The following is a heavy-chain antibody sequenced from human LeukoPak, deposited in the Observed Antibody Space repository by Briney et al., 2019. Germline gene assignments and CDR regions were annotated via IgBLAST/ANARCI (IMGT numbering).Heavy chain of an antibody. CDR1: GFTFSDYY. CDR2: ISSSGSTI. J-gene: IGHJ4*02. D-gene: IGHD2-8*01. V-gene: IGHV3-11*01. CDR3: ARARQMVYGPQFDY. Sequence: KSGGSLRLSCAASGFTFSDYYMSWIRQAPGKGLEWVSYISSSGSTIYYADSVKGRFTISRDNAKNSLYLQMNSLRAEDTAVYYCARARQMVYGPQFDYWGQGTLVTVSS.